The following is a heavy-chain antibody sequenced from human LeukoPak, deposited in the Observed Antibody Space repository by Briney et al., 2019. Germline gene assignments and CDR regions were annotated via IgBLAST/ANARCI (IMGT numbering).Heavy chain of an antibody. D-gene: IGHD3-16*01. V-gene: IGHV4-39*07. CDR2: IYYSGST. CDR3: ARDPWGSYEKRAFDI. J-gene: IGHJ3*02. CDR1: GGSISSSSYY. Sequence: SETLSLTCTVSGGSISSSSYYWGWIRQPPGKGLEWIGSIYYSGSTYYNPSLKSRVTISVDTSKNQFSLKLSSVTAADTAVYYCARDPWGSYEKRAFDIWGQGTMVTVSS.